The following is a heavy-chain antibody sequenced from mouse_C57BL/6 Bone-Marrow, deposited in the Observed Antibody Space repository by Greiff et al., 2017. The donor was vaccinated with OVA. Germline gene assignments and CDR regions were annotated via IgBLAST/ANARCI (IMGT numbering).Heavy chain of an antibody. J-gene: IGHJ1*03. CDR3: ARPPLYYGNYEWYFDV. CDR2: ILPGSGST. D-gene: IGHD2-1*01. Sequence: VHGKRAGAEVMKPCASVKLSCKATGYTFTGYWIEWVKQRPGHGLEWIGEILPGSGSTNYNEKFKGKATFTADTSSNTAYMQLSSLTTEDSAIYYCARPPLYYGNYEWYFDVWGTGTTVTVSS. V-gene: IGHV1-9*01. CDR1: GYTFTGYW.